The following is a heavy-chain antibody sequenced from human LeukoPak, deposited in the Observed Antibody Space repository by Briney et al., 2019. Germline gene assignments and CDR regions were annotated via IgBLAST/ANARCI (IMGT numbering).Heavy chain of an antibody. V-gene: IGHV3-23*01. Sequence: GGSLRLSCRTSGFMFDNYAMSWVRQAPGKGLEWVSGIGASGGSTYYSDSVKGRFTISRDNSKSTLFLQINSLRAEDTAVYYCAKDNYYDTSGGFFAYWGQGTLVSVSS. CDR3: AKDNYYDTSGGFFAY. J-gene: IGHJ4*02. CDR1: GFMFDNYA. CDR2: IGASGGST. D-gene: IGHD3-22*01.